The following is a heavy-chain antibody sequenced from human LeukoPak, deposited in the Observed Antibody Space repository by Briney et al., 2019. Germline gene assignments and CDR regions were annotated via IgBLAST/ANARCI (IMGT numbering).Heavy chain of an antibody. CDR2: IDHSGST. CDR3: ARNGGYGRFDY. V-gene: IGHV4-38-2*01. J-gene: IGHJ4*02. D-gene: IGHD1-26*01. CDR1: GYSISSGYS. Sequence: SETLFLTCAVSGYSISSGYSWGWIRRPPGKGLEWIGTIDHSGSTYYNPSLKSRVTISVDTSKNQFSLTLSSVTAADTAFYYCARNGGYGRFDYWGQGTLVTVSS.